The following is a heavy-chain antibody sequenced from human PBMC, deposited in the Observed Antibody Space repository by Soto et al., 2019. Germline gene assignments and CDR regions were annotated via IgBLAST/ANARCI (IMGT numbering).Heavy chain of an antibody. CDR2: ISAYNGNT. CDR1: GCSFTSYG. D-gene: IGHD1-26*01. Sequence: GXSVKVSCKAAGCSFTSYGISWVRQSPGQGVEWMGWISAYNGNTNYAQKLQGRVTMTTDTSTSTAYMELRSLRSDDTAVYYCSRSSGARHRGDYYFEYWRQGTLGTVSS. CDR3: SRSSGARHRGDYYFEY. J-gene: IGHJ4*02. V-gene: IGHV1-18*04.